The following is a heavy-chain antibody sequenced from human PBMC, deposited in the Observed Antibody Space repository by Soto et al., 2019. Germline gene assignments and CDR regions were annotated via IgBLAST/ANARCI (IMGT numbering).Heavy chain of an antibody. CDR3: AGYPVSHYNDSPACPYP. V-gene: IGHV1-69*02. CDR2: IIPIIGII. CDR1: GGTFSTYT. D-gene: IGHD3-22*01. Sequence: QVQLVQSGAEVKKPGSSVKVSCKASGGTFSTYTITWVRQAPGQGLEWMGRIIPIIGIINYAQKFQGRVTITADKFTGKSNMGLTKQRPADTAVYSSAGYPVSHYNDSPACPYPWGQGPLGTVSS. J-gene: IGHJ5*02.